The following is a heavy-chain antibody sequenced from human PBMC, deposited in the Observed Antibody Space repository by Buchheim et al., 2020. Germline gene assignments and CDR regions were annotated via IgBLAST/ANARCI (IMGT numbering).Heavy chain of an antibody. CDR2: IYYSGST. CDR3: ARIQGGSYYYYGMDV. CDR1: GGSVSSGSYY. J-gene: IGHJ6*02. Sequence: QVQLQESGPGLVKPSETLSLTCTVPGGSVSSGSYYWSWFRQPPGKGLEWIGYIYYSGSTNYNPSLKSRVTIPVDTSKNQFSLKLSSVTAADTAVYYCARIQGGSYYYYGMDVWGQGTT. D-gene: IGHD5-12*01. V-gene: IGHV4-61*01.